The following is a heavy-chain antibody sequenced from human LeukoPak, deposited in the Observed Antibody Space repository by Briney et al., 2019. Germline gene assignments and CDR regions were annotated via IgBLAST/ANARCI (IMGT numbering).Heavy chain of an antibody. J-gene: IGHJ4*02. Sequence: PGRSLRLSCAASGFTFSSYGMHWVRQAPGKGLEWVAVISYDGSNKYYADSVKGRFTISRDNSKNTLYLQMNSLRAEDTAVYYCARGGTSTQLWFRFIFYWGQGTLVTVSS. D-gene: IGHD5-18*01. V-gene: IGHV3-30*03. CDR2: ISYDGSNK. CDR3: ARGGTSTQLWFRFIFY. CDR1: GFTFSSYG.